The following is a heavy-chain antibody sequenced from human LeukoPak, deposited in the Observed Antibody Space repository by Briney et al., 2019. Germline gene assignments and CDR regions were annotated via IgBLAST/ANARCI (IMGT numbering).Heavy chain of an antibody. D-gene: IGHD6-19*01. CDR3: ARSEESIAVAGTFDY. CDR2: INHSGST. Sequence: SETLSLTCAVYGGSFSGYYWSWIRQPPGKGLEWIGEINHSGSTNYNPSLKSRVTVSVDTSKNQFSLKLSSVTAADTAVYYCARSEESIAVAGTFDYWGQGTLVTVSS. CDR1: GGSFSGYY. J-gene: IGHJ4*02. V-gene: IGHV4-34*01.